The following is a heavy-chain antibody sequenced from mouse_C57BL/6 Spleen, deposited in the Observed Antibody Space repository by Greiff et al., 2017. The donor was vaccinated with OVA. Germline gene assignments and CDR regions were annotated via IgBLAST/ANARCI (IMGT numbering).Heavy chain of an antibody. CDR1: GFSLTSYG. J-gene: IGHJ2*01. Sequence: VQLVESGPGLVQPPQSLSITCTVPGFSLTSYGVHWVRQSPGKGLEWLGVIWSGGSTDYNAAFISRLSISKDNSKSQVFFKMNSLQADDTAIYYCARNRDDGYYFLGYWGEGTTLTNSS. D-gene: IGHD2-3*01. CDR2: IWSGGST. CDR3: ARNRDDGYYFLGY. V-gene: IGHV2-2*01.